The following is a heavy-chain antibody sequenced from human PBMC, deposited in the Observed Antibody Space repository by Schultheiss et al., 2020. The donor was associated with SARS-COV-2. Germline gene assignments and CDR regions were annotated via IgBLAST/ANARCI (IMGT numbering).Heavy chain of an antibody. Sequence: GGSLRLSCAASGFTFSSYEMNWVRQAPGKGLEWVSYISSSGSTIYYADSVKGRFTISRDNAKNSLYLQMNSLRAEDTAVYYCARETYYYDSSGYPHGVFDYWGQGTLVTVSS. D-gene: IGHD3-22*01. CDR2: ISSSGSTI. CDR3: ARETYYYDSSGYPHGVFDY. CDR1: GFTFSSYE. J-gene: IGHJ4*02. V-gene: IGHV3-48*03.